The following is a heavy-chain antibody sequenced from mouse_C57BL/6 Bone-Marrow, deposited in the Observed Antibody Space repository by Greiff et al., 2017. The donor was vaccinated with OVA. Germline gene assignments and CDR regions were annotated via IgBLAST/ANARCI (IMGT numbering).Heavy chain of an antibody. CDR3: AITTVEAWFAY. CDR1: GFNIKDDY. Sequence: EVQLQQSGAELVRPGASVKLSCTASGFNIKDDYMHWVKQRPEQGLEWIGWIDPENGDTEYASKFQGKATITTDTSSSTAYMQLSSLTSEDSAVYYCAITTVEAWFAYWGQGTLVTVSA. CDR2: IDPENGDT. D-gene: IGHD1-1*01. V-gene: IGHV14-4*01. J-gene: IGHJ3*01.